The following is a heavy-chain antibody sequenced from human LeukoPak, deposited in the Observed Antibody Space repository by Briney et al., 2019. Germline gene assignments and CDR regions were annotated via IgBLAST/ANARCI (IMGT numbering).Heavy chain of an antibody. V-gene: IGHV1-2*02. CDR1: GYTFTSYG. D-gene: IGHD4-17*01. CDR3: ARDHADYGDYYY. J-gene: IGHJ4*02. CDR2: INPNSGGT. Sequence: ASVKVSCKASGYTFTSYGISWVRQAPGQGLEWMGWINPNSGGTNYAQKFQGRVTMTRDTSISTAYMELSRLRSDDTAVYYCARDHADYGDYYYWGQGTLVTVSS.